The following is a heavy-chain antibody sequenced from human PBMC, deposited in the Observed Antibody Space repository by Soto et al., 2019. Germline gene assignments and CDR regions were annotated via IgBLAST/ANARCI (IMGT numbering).Heavy chain of an antibody. J-gene: IGHJ5*02. Sequence: SETLSLTCTVSGGSISSGGYYWSWIRQHPGKGLEWIGYIYYSGSTYYNPSLKSRVTISVDTSKNQFSLKLSSVTAADTAVYYCAITSWDFWSGYSPKNWFDPRGQGTRVTVSS. V-gene: IGHV4-31*03. CDR3: AITSWDFWSGYSPKNWFDP. CDR1: GGSISSGGYY. CDR2: IYYSGST. D-gene: IGHD3-3*01.